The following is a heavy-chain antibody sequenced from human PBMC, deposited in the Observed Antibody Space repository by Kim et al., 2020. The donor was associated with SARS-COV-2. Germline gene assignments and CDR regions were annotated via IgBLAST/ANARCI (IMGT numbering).Heavy chain of an antibody. CDR3: AKDRYCSSTSCYREGYDY. D-gene: IGHD2-2*01. CDR2: ISYDGSNK. CDR1: GFTFSSYG. V-gene: IGHV3-30*18. J-gene: IGHJ4*02. Sequence: GGSLRLSCAASGFTFSSYGMHWVRQAPGKGLEWVAVISYDGSNKYYADSVKGRFTISRDNSKNTLYLQMNSLRAEDTAVYYCAKDRYCSSTSCYREGYDYWGQGTLVTVSS.